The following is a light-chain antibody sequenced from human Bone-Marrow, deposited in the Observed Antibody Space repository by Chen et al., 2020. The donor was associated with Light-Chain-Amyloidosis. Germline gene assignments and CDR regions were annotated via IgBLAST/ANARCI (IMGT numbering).Light chain of an antibody. CDR2: AAS. CDR3: QQYDNWPATVVT. J-gene: IGKJ3*01. Sequence: EIVMTPSPATLSVSPGERATLSCRARQSISSNLAWYQQKPGQAPRLLIYAASTRASDIPARFIGSGSGTDFTLTISSLQSEDFAAYYCQQYDNWPATVVTVGPGTTVDIK. V-gene: IGKV3-15*01. CDR1: QSISSN.